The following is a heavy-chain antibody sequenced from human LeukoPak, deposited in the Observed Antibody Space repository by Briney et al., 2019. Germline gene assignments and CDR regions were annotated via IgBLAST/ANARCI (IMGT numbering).Heavy chain of an antibody. CDR3: ARAGSAHADFDY. CDR2: IYYSGST. V-gene: IGHV4-59*01. D-gene: IGHD2-15*01. CDR1: GGSFTNYY. J-gene: IGHJ4*02. Sequence: SETLSLTCTVSGGSFTNYYWSWIRQLPGKGLEWIGYIYYSGSTNYNPSLKSRATISVDTSKNQFSLKLSSVTAADTAVYYCARAGSAHADFDYWGQGTLVTVSS.